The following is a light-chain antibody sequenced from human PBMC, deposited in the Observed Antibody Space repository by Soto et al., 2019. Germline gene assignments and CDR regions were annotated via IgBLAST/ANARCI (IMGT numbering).Light chain of an antibody. V-gene: IGKV3-15*01. CDR3: QQYNNWPPWT. Sequence: DIVLTQSPGTLSLSPGARATLSCRASQSVSSNLAWYQQKPGQAPRLLIYGASTRATGIPARFSGSGSGTEFTLTISSLQSEDFAVYYCQQYNNWPPWTFGQGTKVDIK. J-gene: IGKJ1*01. CDR2: GAS. CDR1: QSVSSN.